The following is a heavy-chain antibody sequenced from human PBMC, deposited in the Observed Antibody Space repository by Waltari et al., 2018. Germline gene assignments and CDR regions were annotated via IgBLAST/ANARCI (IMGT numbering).Heavy chain of an antibody. CDR1: GFTFSSYS. D-gene: IGHD2-8*01. CDR3: ARAIVPKGYYFDY. CDR2: ISSSSSYI. J-gene: IGHJ4*02. V-gene: IGHV3-21*01. Sequence: EVQLVESGGGLVKPGGSLRLSCAASGFTFSSYSMHWVRQAPGKGLEWVSSISSSSSYIYYADSVKGRFTISRDNAKNSLYLQMNSLRAEDTAVYYCARAIVPKGYYFDYWGQGTLVTVSS.